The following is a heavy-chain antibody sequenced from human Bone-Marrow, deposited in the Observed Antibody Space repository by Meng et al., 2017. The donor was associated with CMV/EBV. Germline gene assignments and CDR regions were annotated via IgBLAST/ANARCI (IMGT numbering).Heavy chain of an antibody. J-gene: IGHJ6*02. CDR1: GYTFTSYG. D-gene: IGHD3-10*01. CDR2: ISAYNGNT. CDR3: ARDRGYDDYCGMDV. Sequence: ASVKVSCKASGYTFTSYGISWVRQAPGQGLEWMGWISAYNGNTNYAQKLQGRVTMTTDTSTSTAYMELRSLRSDDTAVYYCARDRGYDDYCGMDVWGQGTTVTVSS. V-gene: IGHV1-18*01.